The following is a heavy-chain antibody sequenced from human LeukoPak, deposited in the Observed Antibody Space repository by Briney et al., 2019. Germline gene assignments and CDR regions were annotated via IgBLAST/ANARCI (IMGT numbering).Heavy chain of an antibody. CDR1: RFTFSNYN. Sequence: PGGSLRLSCAASRFTFSNYNMHWVRQAPGKGLEWVAVIWHDGKSIFYADSVKGRFTISRDNSKNTLYLDMNSLRAEDTAVYFCAKNAMIDSGYDYGHYLDYWGQGTLVTVSS. CDR2: IWHDGKSI. J-gene: IGHJ4*02. CDR3: AKNAMIDSGYDYGHYLDY. V-gene: IGHV3-33*06. D-gene: IGHD5-12*01.